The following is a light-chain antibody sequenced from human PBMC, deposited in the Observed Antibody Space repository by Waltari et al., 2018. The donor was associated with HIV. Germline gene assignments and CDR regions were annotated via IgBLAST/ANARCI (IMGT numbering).Light chain of an antibody. CDR2: WAS. Sequence: IVMTQSPAPLPGFRGERAPTNSKSSQSVLYSPNNKNYLAWYQQKPGQPPTLLIYWASTRESGVPDRFSGSGSGTDFTLTISSLQAEDVAVYYCQQHSSTPYTFGQGTKLEIK. CDR3: QQHSSTPYT. J-gene: IGKJ2*01. CDR1: QSVLYSPNNKNY. V-gene: IGKV4-1*01.